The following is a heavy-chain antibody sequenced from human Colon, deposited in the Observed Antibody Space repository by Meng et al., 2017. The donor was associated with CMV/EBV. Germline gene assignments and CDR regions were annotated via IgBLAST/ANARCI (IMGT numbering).Heavy chain of an antibody. V-gene: IGHV3-21*01. Sequence: GESLKISCAASGFTFSSYSMNWVRQAPGKGLEWVSSISSSSSYIYYAGSVKGRFTISRDNAKNSLYLQMNSLRAEDTAVYYCARSWSGYTYYFDYWGQGTLVTVSS. J-gene: IGHJ4*01. CDR3: ARSWSGYTYYFDY. CDR2: ISSSSSYI. D-gene: IGHD3-3*01. CDR1: GFTFSSYS.